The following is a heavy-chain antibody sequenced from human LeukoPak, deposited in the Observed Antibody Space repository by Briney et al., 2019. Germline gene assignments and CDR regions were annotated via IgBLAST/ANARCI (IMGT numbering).Heavy chain of an antibody. CDR2: IYSGDST. D-gene: IGHD1-26*01. CDR3: ARDPSGSYEVRAFDI. V-gene: IGHV3-66*01. Sequence: GGSLRLSCAASGFTVSSNYMSWVRQAPGKGLEWVSVIYSGDSTYYADSVKGRFTISRDNSKNTLYLQMNSLRAEDTAVYYCARDPSGSYEVRAFDIWGQGTMVTVSS. J-gene: IGHJ3*02. CDR1: GFTVSSNY.